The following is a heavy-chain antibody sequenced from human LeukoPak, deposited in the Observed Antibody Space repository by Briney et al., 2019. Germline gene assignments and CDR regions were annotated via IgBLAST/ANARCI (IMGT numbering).Heavy chain of an antibody. V-gene: IGHV4-59*08. CDR1: GGSISTYY. CDR3: ARHSGYSYQFGY. CDR2: IYFTGDT. J-gene: IGHJ4*02. Sequence: SETLSLTCTVSGGSISTYYWSWFRQPPGKGLEWIGHIYFTGDTNYNPSLKSRVSISLDTSKNQFSLKLTSVTAADTAVYYCARHSGYSYQFGYWGPGTLVTVSS. D-gene: IGHD5-18*01.